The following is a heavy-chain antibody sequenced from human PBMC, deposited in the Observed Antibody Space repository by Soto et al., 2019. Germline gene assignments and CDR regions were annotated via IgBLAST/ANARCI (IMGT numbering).Heavy chain of an antibody. J-gene: IGHJ4*02. D-gene: IGHD3-10*01. CDR1: GFPFSTYA. CDR3: AKQRAGYGSGSDTYYFDF. Sequence: EVQLLESGGGLVQPGGYLRLSCSTSGFPFSTYAMNWVRQAPGKGLEWVSALSGSGGTTYYADSVRGRFTISRDNSKNTLFLQMNSLRAEDTALYYCAKQRAGYGSGSDTYYFDFWGQGTPGTVSS. V-gene: IGHV3-23*01. CDR2: LSGSGGTT.